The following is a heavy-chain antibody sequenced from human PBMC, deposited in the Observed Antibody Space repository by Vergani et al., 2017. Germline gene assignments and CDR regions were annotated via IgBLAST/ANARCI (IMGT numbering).Heavy chain of an antibody. J-gene: IGHJ4*02. D-gene: IGHD2-2*01. V-gene: IGHV3-30*18. CDR1: GFTFSSYG. CDR2: ISYDGSNK. CDR3: AKPREKGHCSSTSCRRGGYYFDY. Sequence: QVQLVESGGGVVQPGRSLRLSCAASGFTFSSYGMHWVRQAPGKGLEWVAVISYDGSNKYYADSVKGRFTISRDNSKNTLYLQMNSLRAEDTAVYYCAKPREKGHCSSTSCRRGGYYFDYWGQGTLVTVSS.